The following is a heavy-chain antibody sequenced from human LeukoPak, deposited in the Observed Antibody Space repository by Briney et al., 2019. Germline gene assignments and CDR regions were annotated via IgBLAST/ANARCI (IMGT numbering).Heavy chain of an antibody. V-gene: IGHV3-7*01. CDR2: MNQDGSEK. CDR3: ARDASPPGIIFDS. Sequence: PGGSQRLPCAASGFIFRSLWINWATQPPGKGLVWGPNMNQDGSEKYYVDSIKGRFTISRDNAKNSLYLEMSSLRAEDTAVYFCARDASPPGIIFDSWGQGTLVTVSS. D-gene: IGHD1-14*01. J-gene: IGHJ4*02. CDR1: GFIFRSLW.